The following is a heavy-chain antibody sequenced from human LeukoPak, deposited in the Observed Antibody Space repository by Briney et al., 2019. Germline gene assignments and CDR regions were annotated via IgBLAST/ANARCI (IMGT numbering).Heavy chain of an antibody. CDR2: INHSGST. CDR1: GGSISSYY. J-gene: IGHJ3*02. V-gene: IGHV4-34*01. D-gene: IGHD3-10*01. Sequence: SETLSLTCTVSGGSISSYYWSWIRQPPGKGLEWIGEINHSGSTNYNPSLKSRVTISVDTSKNQFSLKLSSVTAADTAVYYCARITMVRGVIFDAFDIWGQGTMVTVSS. CDR3: ARITMVRGVIFDAFDI.